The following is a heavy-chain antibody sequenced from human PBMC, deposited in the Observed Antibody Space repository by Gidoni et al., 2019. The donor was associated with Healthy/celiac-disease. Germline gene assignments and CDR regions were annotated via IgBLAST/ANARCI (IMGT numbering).Heavy chain of an antibody. D-gene: IGHD4-17*01. CDR3: ARGAYGDAHFDY. Sequence: QVQLVQSGAEVNKPVSSVKVSCKAFGGTFSSYATSWVRQAPGQGLERMGGIIPIFGTANYAQKFQGRVTITADESTSTAYMELSSLRSEDTAVYYCARGAYGDAHFDYWGQGTLVTVSS. V-gene: IGHV1-69*01. CDR1: GGTFSSYA. CDR2: IIPIFGTA. J-gene: IGHJ4*02.